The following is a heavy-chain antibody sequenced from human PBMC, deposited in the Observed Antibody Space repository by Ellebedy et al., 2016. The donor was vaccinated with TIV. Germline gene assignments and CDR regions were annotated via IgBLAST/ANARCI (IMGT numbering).Heavy chain of an antibody. J-gene: IGHJ6*02. CDR1: GYTFSSYA. V-gene: IGHV3-30*01. D-gene: IGHD3-10*01. Sequence: GESLKISCAASGYTFSSYAMHWVRQAPGEGLEWVAVISYDGSNKYYADSVKARFTVSRDNSKNTLYLQMNSLRVEDTSVYYCARDQWFAEPFYGMDVWGQGTTVTVSS. CDR2: ISYDGSNK. CDR3: ARDQWFAEPFYGMDV.